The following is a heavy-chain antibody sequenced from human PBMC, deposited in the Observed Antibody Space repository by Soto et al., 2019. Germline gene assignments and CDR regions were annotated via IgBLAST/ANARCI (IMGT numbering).Heavy chain of an antibody. CDR3: ARVGVEHTTFFGYFAY. Sequence: QVQLVESGGGVVQPGRSLRLSCAASGFTFSDLGMHWVRQAPGKGLEWVAVIRYDGSNIYYADAVKGRFTISRDNSKDTLYLQTNSLMADDTAVYYCARVGVEHTTFFGYFAYWGQGTMV. D-gene: IGHD3-10*02. CDR2: IRYDGSNI. CDR1: GFTFSDLG. V-gene: IGHV3-33*01. J-gene: IGHJ4*03.